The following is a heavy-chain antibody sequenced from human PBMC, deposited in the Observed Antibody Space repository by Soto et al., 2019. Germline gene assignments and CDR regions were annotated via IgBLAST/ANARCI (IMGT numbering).Heavy chain of an antibody. Sequence: PGLSRRLSWAPCRITLCGYYMSWNRQAPGKGLEGVSYISSSSYTNYADSVKGRLTMSRDNAENSLYLQMNILRAEDTAVYYCAGVLMQWLVRGAFNIWREAAMVTV. CDR1: RITLCGYY. J-gene: IGHJ3*02. D-gene: IGHD6-19*01. CDR3: AGVLMQWLVRGAFNI. V-gene: IGHV3-11*06. CDR2: ISSSSYT.